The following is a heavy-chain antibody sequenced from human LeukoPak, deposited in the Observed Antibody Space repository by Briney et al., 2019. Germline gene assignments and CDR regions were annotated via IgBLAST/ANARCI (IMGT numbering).Heavy chain of an antibody. V-gene: IGHV3-30-3*01. D-gene: IGHD1-14*01. CDR2: ISYDGSNK. CDR1: GFTFSSYA. J-gene: IGHJ4*02. Sequence: PGRSLRLSCAASGFTFSSYAMHWVRQAPGKGLEWVAVISYDGSNKYYADSVKGRFTISRDNSKNTLYLQMNSLRAEDTAVYYCARDNRGSFAGLFDYWGQGTLVTVSS. CDR3: ARDNRGSFAGLFDY.